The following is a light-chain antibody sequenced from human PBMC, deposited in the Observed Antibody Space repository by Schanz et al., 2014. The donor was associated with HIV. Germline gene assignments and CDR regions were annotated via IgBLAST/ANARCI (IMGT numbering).Light chain of an antibody. CDR1: SSDIG. J-gene: IGLJ1*01. CDR2: AVN. V-gene: IGLV2-8*01. CDR3: QSYDRSLSGPYL. Sequence: QSALTQPPSASGSPGQSVAISCTGASSDIGVSWYQQYPGNAPKLMIFAVNRRTSGVPDRFSGAKSGNTAFLLVSGLQDEDEADYYCQSYDRSLSGPYLVGTGTKLTVL.